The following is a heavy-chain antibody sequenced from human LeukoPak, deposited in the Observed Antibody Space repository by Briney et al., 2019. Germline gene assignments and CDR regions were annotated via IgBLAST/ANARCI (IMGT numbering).Heavy chain of an antibody. D-gene: IGHD4-17*01. Sequence: GGSLRLSCAASGFTFSSYWMSWVRQAPGKGLEWVSIIYSGGATFYADSVKGRFTISRENSKNTLWLQMNSLRAEDTAVYYCASTTVTRDYWGQGTLVTVSS. CDR3: ASTTVTRDY. CDR2: IYSGGAT. J-gene: IGHJ4*02. V-gene: IGHV3-66*01. CDR1: GFTFSSYW.